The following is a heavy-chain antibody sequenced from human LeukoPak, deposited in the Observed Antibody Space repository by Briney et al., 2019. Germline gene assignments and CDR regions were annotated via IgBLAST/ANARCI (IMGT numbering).Heavy chain of an antibody. CDR1: GYTFTSYY. Sequence: ASVKVFCKASGYTFTSYYMHWVRQAPGQGLEWMGIINPSGGSTSYAQKFQGRVTMTRDTSTSTAYMELSSLRSEDTAVYYCARGLLGGSGYFLVDYWGQGTLVTVSS. J-gene: IGHJ4*02. CDR2: INPSGGST. CDR3: ARGLLGGSGYFLVDY. V-gene: IGHV1-46*01. D-gene: IGHD3-3*01.